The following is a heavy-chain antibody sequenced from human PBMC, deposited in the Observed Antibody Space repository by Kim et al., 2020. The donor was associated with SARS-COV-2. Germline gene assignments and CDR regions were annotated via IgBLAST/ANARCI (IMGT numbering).Heavy chain of an antibody. V-gene: IGHV3-15*01. CDR2: MKSKTDGGTT. D-gene: IGHD2-2*02. Sequence: GGSLRLSCAASGFTFSNAWMSWVRQAPGKGLEWVGRMKSKTDGGTTDYAAPVKGRFTISRDDSKNTLYLQMNSLKTEDTAVYYCTTDMGYCSSTSCYTVGFWGQGTLVTVSS. CDR3: TTDMGYCSSTSCYTVGF. J-gene: IGHJ4*02. CDR1: GFTFSNAW.